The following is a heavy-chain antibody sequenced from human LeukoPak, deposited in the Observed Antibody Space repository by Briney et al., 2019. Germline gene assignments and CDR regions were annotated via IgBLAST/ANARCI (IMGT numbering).Heavy chain of an antibody. CDR3: ARVGCSSTSCYTPDY. CDR1: GGTFSSYA. CDR2: IIPIFGTA. V-gene: IGHV1-69*05. J-gene: IGHJ4*02. D-gene: IGHD2-2*02. Sequence: SVKVSCKASGGTFSSYAISWVRQAPGQGLEWMGGIIPIFGTANYAQKFQGRVTITTDESTSTAYMELSSLRSEDTAVYYCARVGCSSTSCYTPDYWGQGTLVTVSS.